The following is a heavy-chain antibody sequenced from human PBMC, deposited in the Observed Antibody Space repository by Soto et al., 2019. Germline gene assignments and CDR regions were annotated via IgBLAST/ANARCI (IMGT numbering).Heavy chain of an antibody. CDR2: ISSSSSYI. Sequence: PGGSLRLSCAASGFTFSSYSMNWVRQALGKGLEWVSSISSSSSYIYYADSVKGRFTISRDNAKNSLYLQMNSLRAEDTAVYYCAKTPYYYDSSGPSDYWGQGTLVTVSS. CDR1: GFTFSSYS. V-gene: IGHV3-21*01. J-gene: IGHJ4*02. D-gene: IGHD3-22*01. CDR3: AKTPYYYDSSGPSDY.